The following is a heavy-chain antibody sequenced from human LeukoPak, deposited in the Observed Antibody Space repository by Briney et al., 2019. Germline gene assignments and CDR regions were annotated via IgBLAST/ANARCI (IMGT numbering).Heavy chain of an antibody. CDR3: ASSVYCSGGSCYSSFDY. J-gene: IGHJ4*02. D-gene: IGHD2-15*01. Sequence: ASVKVSCKASGYTFTSYGISWVRQAPGQGLEWMGWISAYNGNTNYAQKLLGRVTMTTDTSTSTAYMELRSLRSDDTAVYYCASSVYCSGGSCYSSFDYWGQGTLVTVSS. CDR1: GYTFTSYG. V-gene: IGHV1-18*01. CDR2: ISAYNGNT.